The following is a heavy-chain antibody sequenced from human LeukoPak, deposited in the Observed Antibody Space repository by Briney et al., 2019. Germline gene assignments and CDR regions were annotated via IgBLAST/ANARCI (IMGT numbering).Heavy chain of an antibody. CDR1: GFTFSNYA. CDR3: ASAYTSSWYGANDAFDL. V-gene: IGHV3-30-3*01. Sequence: GGSLRLSCAASGFTFSNYAMHWVRQAPGKGLEWVAVISYDGTNKYYADSVKGRFTISRDNSKNTMYLQMNSLRAEDTAMYYCASAYTSSWYGANDAFDLWGQGTMVTVSS. J-gene: IGHJ3*01. CDR2: ISYDGTNK. D-gene: IGHD6-13*01.